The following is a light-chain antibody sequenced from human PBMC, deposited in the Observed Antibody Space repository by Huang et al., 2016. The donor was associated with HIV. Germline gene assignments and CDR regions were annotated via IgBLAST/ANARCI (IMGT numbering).Light chain of an antibody. CDR3: QQYDSLPRT. V-gene: IGKV1-33*01. CDR1: RHIYSY. Sequence: DIQMTQSPSSLSASIGDRVTITCRASRHIYSYLNWYQHRPGKAPKLLIYDAANLEVGVPSSVRGSGSGRNFTLIISSLQPEDFATYYCQQYDSLPRTFGPGTKV. CDR2: DAA. J-gene: IGKJ3*01.